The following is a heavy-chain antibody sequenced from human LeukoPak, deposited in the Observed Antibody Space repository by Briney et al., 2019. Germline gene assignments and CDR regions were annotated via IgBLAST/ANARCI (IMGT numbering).Heavy chain of an antibody. J-gene: IGHJ4*02. Sequence: SETLSLTCAVSGGSISSYYWNWLRQPPGKGLEWIGYLDYSGRTNYDPSLKTRVTISLDTSKNQFSLKLNSVTPADTAVYYCARDKYSSSAFDYWGQGTLVTVSS. CDR3: ARDKYSSSAFDY. D-gene: IGHD6-13*01. CDR1: GGSISSYY. V-gene: IGHV4-59*01. CDR2: LDYSGRT.